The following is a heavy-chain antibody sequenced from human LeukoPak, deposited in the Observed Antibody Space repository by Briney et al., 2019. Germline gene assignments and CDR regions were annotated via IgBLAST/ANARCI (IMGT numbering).Heavy chain of an antibody. Sequence: PGGSLRLSCEASGFTFSSYGMHWVRQAPGKGLERVAGIWNDGNDKYYADSVKGRFIISRDNSKNTLYMQMNSLRAEHTAVYYCARDNSGSFSFVDYWGQGTLVTVSS. CDR3: ARDNSGSFSFVDY. V-gene: IGHV3-33*01. J-gene: IGHJ4*02. CDR2: IWNDGNDK. CDR1: GFTFSSYG. D-gene: IGHD3-10*01.